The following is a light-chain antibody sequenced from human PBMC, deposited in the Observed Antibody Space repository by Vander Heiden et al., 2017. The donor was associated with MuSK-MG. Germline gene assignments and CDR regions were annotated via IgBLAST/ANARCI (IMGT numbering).Light chain of an antibody. V-gene: IGLV2-14*01. Sequence: QSALTQPASVSGSPGQSITISCTGTSSDVGGYNYVSWYQQDPGKAPKLMIFDVTNRPSGVSNRFSGSKSGNTASLTISGLQAEDEADYYCISYTSSSTLVFGTGTKVTVL. CDR1: SSDVGGYNY. CDR3: ISYTSSSTLV. CDR2: DVT. J-gene: IGLJ1*01.